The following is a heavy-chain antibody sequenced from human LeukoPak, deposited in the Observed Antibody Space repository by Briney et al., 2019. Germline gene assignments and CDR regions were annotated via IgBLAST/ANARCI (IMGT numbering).Heavy chain of an antibody. V-gene: IGHV1-2*02. D-gene: IGHD3-3*01. J-gene: IGHJ4*02. CDR3: ARELGITIFGVVIMVFDY. CDR2: INPNSGGT. CDR1: GYTFTGYY. Sequence: GASVKVSCKASGYTFTGYYMHWVRQAPGQGLEWMGWINPNSGGTNYAQKFQGRVTMTRDTSISTAYMELSRLRFDDTAVYYCARELGITIFGVVIMVFDYWGQGTLVTVSS.